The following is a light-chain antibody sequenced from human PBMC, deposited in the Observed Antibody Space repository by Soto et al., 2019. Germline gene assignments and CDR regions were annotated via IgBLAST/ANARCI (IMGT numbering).Light chain of an antibody. CDR3: QQSFNAPVT. Sequence: DIQMTQSPSPLTASVGDGVIITCRASQTINNYLNWYQQKPGKAPKLLIYGATSLQSGVPSRFIGSGFGTDFTLTITSLQPDDFATYYCQQSFNAPVTFGGGTKVEI. V-gene: IGKV1-39*01. J-gene: IGKJ4*01. CDR1: QTINNY. CDR2: GAT.